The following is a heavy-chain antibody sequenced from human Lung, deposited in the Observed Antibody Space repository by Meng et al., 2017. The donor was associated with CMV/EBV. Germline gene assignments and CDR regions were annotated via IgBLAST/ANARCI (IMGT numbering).Heavy chain of an antibody. J-gene: IGHJ6*02. D-gene: IGHD2-2*01. CDR1: GYIFSGYY. Sequence: AXVXVSXXASGYIFSGYYIHWVRQAPGQGLEWMGWINPNSGGTNYAQKFQGRVTMTRDTSISTAYMDLSRLKSDDTAAYYCARGLGDYCSTTSCSYGVDVWGQGTXVTVSS. CDR3: ARGLGDYCSTTSCSYGVDV. CDR2: INPNSGGT. V-gene: IGHV1-2*02.